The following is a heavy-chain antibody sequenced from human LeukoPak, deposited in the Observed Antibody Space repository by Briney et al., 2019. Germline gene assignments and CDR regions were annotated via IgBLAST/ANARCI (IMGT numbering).Heavy chain of an antibody. D-gene: IGHD5-24*01. Sequence: ASVKVSCKASGYTFTSYAMHWVRQAPGQRLEWMGWINAGNGNTKYSQEFQGRVTMTRDTSTSTVYMELSSLRSEDTAVYYCARVEMATIKAAFDIWGQGTMVTVSS. CDR2: INAGNGNT. CDR1: GYTFTSYA. CDR3: ARVEMATIKAAFDI. J-gene: IGHJ3*02. V-gene: IGHV1-3*03.